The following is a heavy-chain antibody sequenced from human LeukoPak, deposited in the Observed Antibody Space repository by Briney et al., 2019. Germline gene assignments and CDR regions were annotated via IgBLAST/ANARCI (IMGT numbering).Heavy chain of an antibody. CDR2: ISSSSYI. V-gene: IGHV3-21*01. D-gene: IGHD3-10*01. Sequence: KAGGSLRLSCAASGFTFSSYSMDWVRQAPGKGLEWVSSISSSSYIYYADSVKGRFTISRDNAKNSLYLQMNSLRAEDTAVYYCARDFPTPKRFGELLRPKRGRPLDYWGQGTLVTVSS. CDR1: GFTFSSYS. CDR3: ARDFPTPKRFGELLRPKRGRPLDY. J-gene: IGHJ4*02.